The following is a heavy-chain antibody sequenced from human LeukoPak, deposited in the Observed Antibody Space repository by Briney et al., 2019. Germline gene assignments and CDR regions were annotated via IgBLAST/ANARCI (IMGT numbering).Heavy chain of an antibody. Sequence: SSETLSLTCTVSGYSISSGYYWGWIRQPPGKGLEWIGSIYQSGSTYYNPSLKSRVTISVDTSKNQFSLKLSSVTAADTAVYYCARGKYGSGSYLDYWGQGTLVTVSS. CDR3: ARGKYGSGSYLDY. J-gene: IGHJ4*02. CDR1: GYSISSGYY. V-gene: IGHV4-38-2*02. CDR2: IYQSGST. D-gene: IGHD3-10*01.